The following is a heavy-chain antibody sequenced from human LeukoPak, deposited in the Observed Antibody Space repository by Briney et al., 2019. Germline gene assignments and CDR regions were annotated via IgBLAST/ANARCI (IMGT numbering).Heavy chain of an antibody. J-gene: IGHJ4*02. CDR3: AKEAARLGNVDY. D-gene: IGHD6-6*01. CDR2: ISSSGGST. CDR1: GFTFSSYA. V-gene: IGHV3-23*01. Sequence: GGSLRLSCAASGFTFSSYAMSWVRQAPRKNLEWVSGISSSGGSTYYADSVKGRFTISRDKSKNTLYLQMNSLRAEDTPMYYCAKEAARLGNVDYWGQGALVTVSS.